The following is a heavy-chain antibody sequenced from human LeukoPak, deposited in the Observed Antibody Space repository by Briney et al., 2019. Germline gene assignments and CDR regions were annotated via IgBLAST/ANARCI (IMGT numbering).Heavy chain of an antibody. CDR1: GFTFSNYW. CDR3: ARSGITGTTAWFDP. D-gene: IGHD1-7*01. Sequence: PGGSLRLSCAASGFTFSNYWVHWVRQAPGKGLVWVSRINPDGSTINYADSVKGRFTISRDNAKNTLYLQMNSLRAEDTAVYYCARSGITGTTAWFDPWGQGTLVTVSS. CDR2: INPDGSTI. V-gene: IGHV3-74*01. J-gene: IGHJ5*02.